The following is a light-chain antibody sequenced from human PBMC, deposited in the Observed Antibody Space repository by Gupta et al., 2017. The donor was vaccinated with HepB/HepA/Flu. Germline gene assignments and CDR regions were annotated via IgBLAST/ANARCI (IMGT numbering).Light chain of an antibody. CDR3: QHSRDGPPRT. CDR2: DAS. CDR1: QSVSTN. Sequence: EVVMAHSPATLSVSPGERATLSCRASQSVSTNLAWYQQKPGQAPRLLIYDASTRAADIPARFSGSGSGADFTLTISSLQSEDLAVYFCQHSRDGPPRTFGQGTKLEIK. V-gene: IGKV3D-15*01. J-gene: IGKJ1*01.